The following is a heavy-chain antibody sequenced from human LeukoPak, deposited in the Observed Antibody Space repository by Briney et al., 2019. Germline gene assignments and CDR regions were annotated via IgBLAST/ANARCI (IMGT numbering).Heavy chain of an antibody. D-gene: IGHD6-13*01. Sequence: PSETLSLTCNVSGDSISSDYWSWIRQPPGKGLEWIGHIYYSGSTNYNPSLKSRVTISVDASKNQFSLKLSSVTAADTAVYYCARHRRSSSWRIYFDYWGQGTLVTVSS. J-gene: IGHJ4*02. CDR3: ARHRRSSSWRIYFDY. CDR1: GDSISSDY. V-gene: IGHV4-59*08. CDR2: IYYSGST.